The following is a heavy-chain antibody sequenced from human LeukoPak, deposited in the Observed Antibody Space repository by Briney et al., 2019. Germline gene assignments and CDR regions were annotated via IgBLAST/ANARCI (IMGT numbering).Heavy chain of an antibody. CDR3: ATTKQARRYFDY. CDR1: GFTFRAYA. Sequence: GGPLRFSCAASGFTFRAYAITWSRQAPGKGLEWVSAINPSGGNTYYADSVRGRFTISRDNSKNTLYLQMNTLRAEDTAVYYCATTKQARRYFDYWGQGTLVTVSS. J-gene: IGHJ4*02. D-gene: IGHD1-1*01. V-gene: IGHV3-23*01. CDR2: INPSGGNT.